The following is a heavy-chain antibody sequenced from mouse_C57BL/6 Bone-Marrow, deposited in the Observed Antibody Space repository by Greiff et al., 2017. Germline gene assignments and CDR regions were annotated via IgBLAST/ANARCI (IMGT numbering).Heavy chain of an antibody. CDR1: GYTFTSYW. CDR2: INPSNGGT. CDR3: ASPSNWDRAWFAY. D-gene: IGHD4-1*01. V-gene: IGHV1-53*01. J-gene: IGHJ3*01. Sequence: QVQLQQPGTELVKPGASVKLSCKASGYTFTSYWMHWMKQRPGQGLEWIGNINPSNGGTNYNEKFKSKATLTVDKSSSTAYMQLSSLTSEDSAVYYCASPSNWDRAWFAYWGQGTLVTVSA.